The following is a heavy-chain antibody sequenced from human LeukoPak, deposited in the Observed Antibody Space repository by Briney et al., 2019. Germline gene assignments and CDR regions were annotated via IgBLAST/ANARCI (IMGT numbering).Heavy chain of an antibody. V-gene: IGHV4-34*01. CDR3: ARGAHSSGSSDY. J-gene: IGHJ4*02. D-gene: IGHD3-22*01. CDR2: INHSGST. Sequence: SETLSLTCTVSGGSISSYYWSWIRQPPGKGLEWIGEINHSGSTNYNPSLKSRVTISVDTSKNQFSLKLSSVTAADTAVYYCARGAHSSGSSDYWGQGTLVTVSS. CDR1: GGSISSYY.